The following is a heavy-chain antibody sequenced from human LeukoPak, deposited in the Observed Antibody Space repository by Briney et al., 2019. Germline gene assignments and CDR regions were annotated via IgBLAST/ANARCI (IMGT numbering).Heavy chain of an antibody. CDR1: GFTFSSYA. D-gene: IGHD6-13*01. V-gene: IGHV3-30*04. CDR3: ARDRGIAAAGTVGNFDY. J-gene: IGHJ4*02. Sequence: PGGSLRLSCAASGFTFSSYAMHWVRQAPGKGLEWVAVISYDGSNKYYADSVKGRFTISRDNSKNTLYLQMNSLRTEDTAVYYCARDRGIAAAGTVGNFDYWGQGTLVTVSS. CDR2: ISYDGSNK.